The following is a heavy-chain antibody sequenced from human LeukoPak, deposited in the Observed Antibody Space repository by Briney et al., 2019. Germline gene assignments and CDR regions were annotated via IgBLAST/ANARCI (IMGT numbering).Heavy chain of an antibody. D-gene: IGHD5-18*01. J-gene: IGHJ4*02. CDR3: AREGYSYGYGYYFDY. V-gene: IGHV3-48*01. CDR2: ISSSGTTI. CDR1: GFTFRTSG. Sequence: GGSLRLSCAASGFTFRTSGMNWVRQAPGKGLEWVSYISSSGTTISYAQSVKGRFTITRDNSKNTLYLQMNSLRAEDTAVYYCAREGYSYGYGYYFDYWGQGTLVTVSS.